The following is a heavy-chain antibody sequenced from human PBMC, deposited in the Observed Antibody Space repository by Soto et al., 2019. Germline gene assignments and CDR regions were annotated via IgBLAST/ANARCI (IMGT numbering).Heavy chain of an antibody. Sequence: QGRLGHSGARVKKPGSSVKFSGKAFGVTFSSYAISWVEQAPGQGLEWMGGIIPIFGTANYAQKFQGRVTITADESTSTAYMELSSLSSEDTAVYYCARERAAGGGDYWGQGTLVTVSS. V-gene: IGHV1-69*01. CDR2: IIPIFGTA. D-gene: IGHD6-25*01. CDR3: ARERAAGGGDY. CDR1: GVTFSSYA. J-gene: IGHJ4*02.